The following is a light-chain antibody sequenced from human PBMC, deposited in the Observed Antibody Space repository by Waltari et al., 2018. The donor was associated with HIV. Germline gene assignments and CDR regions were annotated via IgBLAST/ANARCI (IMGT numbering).Light chain of an antibody. V-gene: IGLV2-23*01. CDR1: SSDVGSYNL. J-gene: IGLJ3*02. CDR2: EGS. Sequence: QSALTQPASVSGSPGQSITISCTGTSSDVGSYNLVSWYKQHPGKAPKLMIYEGSKRPSVVSNRFSCSNSGNTASLTLSWLQAEDEADYSCCSYAGSSTSWVFGGGTKLTVL. CDR3: CSYAGSSTSWV.